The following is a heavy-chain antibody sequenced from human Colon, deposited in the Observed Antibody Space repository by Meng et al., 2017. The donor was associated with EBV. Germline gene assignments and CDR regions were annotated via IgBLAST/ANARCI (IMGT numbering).Heavy chain of an antibody. CDR1: GGSFRDYS. D-gene: IGHD3-10*01. CDR2: IDHRGNT. J-gene: IGHJ5*02. Sequence: QVRAEAVGAGLLKPSEPLSRSGAGYGGSFRDYSWTWIRHPPGKGLEWIGEIDHRGNTKYNPSLKSRVTISLDTSKKQFSLKVSSVTAADSAVYYCARRGPSGNFSPWSQGALVTVSS. CDR3: ARRGPSGNFSP. V-gene: IGHV4-34*01.